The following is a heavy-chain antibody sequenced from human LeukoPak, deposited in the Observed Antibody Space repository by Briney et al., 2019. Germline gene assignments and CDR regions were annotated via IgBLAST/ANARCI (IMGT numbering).Heavy chain of an antibody. CDR2: IKQDGSEK. J-gene: IGHJ4*02. Sequence: GGSLRLSCAASGFTFSSYWMSWVRQAPGKGLEWVANIKQDGSEKYYVDSVKGRLTITRDNAKNSLYLQVNSLRAEDTAVYYCARDRMGAILYFDSWGQGTLVTVSS. CDR1: GFTFSSYW. CDR3: ARDRMGAILYFDS. D-gene: IGHD1-26*01. V-gene: IGHV3-7*03.